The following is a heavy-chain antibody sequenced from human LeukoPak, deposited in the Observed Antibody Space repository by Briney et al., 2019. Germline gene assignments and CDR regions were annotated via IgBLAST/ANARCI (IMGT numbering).Heavy chain of an antibody. CDR1: EFTFSSYS. CDR3: ARVRGVF. Sequence: PGGSLRLSCAASEFTFSSYSMNWVRQAPGKGLEWVSSISGVSSYIYYADSVKGRFTISRDNAKNSLYLQMNSLRAEDTAVYYCARVRGVFWGQGTLVTVSS. CDR2: ISGVSSYI. D-gene: IGHD3-10*01. J-gene: IGHJ4*02. V-gene: IGHV3-21*06.